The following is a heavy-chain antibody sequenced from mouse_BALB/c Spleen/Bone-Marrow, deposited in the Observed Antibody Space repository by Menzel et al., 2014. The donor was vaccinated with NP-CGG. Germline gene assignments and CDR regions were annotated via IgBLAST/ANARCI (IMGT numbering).Heavy chain of an antibody. CDR1: GFTFTDYY. V-gene: IGHV7-3*02. D-gene: IGHD4-1*01. CDR3: ARLGRGYFDY. J-gene: IGHJ2*01. CDR2: IRNKANGYTT. Sequence: EVKLVESGGGLVQPGGSLRLSCATSGFTFTDYYMNWVRQPPGKALEWLGFIRNKANGYTTEYSASVKGRFTISRDNSQSILYLQMNILRAEDSATYYCARLGRGYFDYWGQGITLTVSS.